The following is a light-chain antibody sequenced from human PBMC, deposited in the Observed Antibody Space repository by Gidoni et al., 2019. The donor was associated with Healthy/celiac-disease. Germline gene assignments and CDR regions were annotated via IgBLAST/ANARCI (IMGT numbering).Light chain of an antibody. J-gene: IGKJ1*01. Sequence: EIVMTQSPATLSVSPGERATLSCRASQSVSSNLAWYQHKPGQSPRLLIYGASTRATGIPARFSGSGSGTEFTLNISSLQSEDFAVYYCQQYTNWPRGTFXQXTKVEIK. V-gene: IGKV3D-15*01. CDR3: QQYTNWPRGT. CDR1: QSVSSN. CDR2: GAS.